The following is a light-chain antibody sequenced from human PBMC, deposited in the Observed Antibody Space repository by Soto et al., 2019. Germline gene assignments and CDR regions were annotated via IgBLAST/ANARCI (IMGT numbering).Light chain of an antibody. Sequence: EIVLTQFPATLSLSPGDGATLSCRASQSVSSYLAWYQQKRGQAPRLLIYDASNRATGIPARFSGSGSGTDFTLTITRLEPEDFAVYYCQQYASSRTFGQGTKVDIK. J-gene: IGKJ1*01. CDR2: DAS. CDR3: QQYASSRT. V-gene: IGKV3-11*01. CDR1: QSVSSY.